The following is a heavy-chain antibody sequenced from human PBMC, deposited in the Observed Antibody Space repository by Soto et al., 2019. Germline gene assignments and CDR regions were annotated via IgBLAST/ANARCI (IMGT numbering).Heavy chain of an antibody. V-gene: IGHV3-23*01. Sequence: GSLRLSCTASEFTFNIYAMNWVRQAPGKGLEWVSAISSSSGATIYYADSVKGRFTIPRDNSKNTLFLQMNSLRAEDTAMYYCAQMDTMTTSAFDIWGQGTMVTVSS. D-gene: IGHD5-12*01. J-gene: IGHJ3*02. CDR1: EFTFNIYA. CDR2: ISSSSGATI. CDR3: AQMDTMTTSAFDI.